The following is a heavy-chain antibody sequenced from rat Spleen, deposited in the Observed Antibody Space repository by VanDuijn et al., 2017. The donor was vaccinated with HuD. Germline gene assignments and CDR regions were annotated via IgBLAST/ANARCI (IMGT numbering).Heavy chain of an antibody. CDR3: ARADRESYAHFDH. J-gene: IGHJ2*01. V-gene: IGHV2-43*01. CDR2: IWSGGST. CDR1: GFSLTSYH. D-gene: IGHD1-12*01. Sequence: QVQLKESGPGRVQPSQTLSLTCTVSGFSLTSYHVSWVRQPPGKGLEWMGVIWSGGSTAYNSLPKSRLSITRDISESQVFLKMNSLQTEDTATYYCARADRESYAHFDHWGQGVMVTVSS.